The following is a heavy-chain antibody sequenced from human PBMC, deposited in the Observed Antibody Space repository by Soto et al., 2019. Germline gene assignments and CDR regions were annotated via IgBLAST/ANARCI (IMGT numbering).Heavy chain of an antibody. D-gene: IGHD5-12*01. CDR1: GFTFSSYW. CDR2: VSSDGSST. Sequence: EVQLVESGGGLVQPGESLRLSCAASGFTFSSYWMHWIRQAPGKGLVWVSRVSSDGSSTVYAYSVKGRLTISRDNAKNTVYLQMNSLSDEDTAVYYCARGLPNFSSFDSWGQGTLVTVSS. J-gene: IGHJ4*02. CDR3: ARGLPNFSSFDS. V-gene: IGHV3-74*01.